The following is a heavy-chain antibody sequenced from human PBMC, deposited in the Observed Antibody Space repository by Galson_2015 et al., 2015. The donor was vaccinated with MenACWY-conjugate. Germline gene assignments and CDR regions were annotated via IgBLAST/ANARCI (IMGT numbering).Heavy chain of an antibody. CDR2: IKKDGSEK. CDR3: ARGHYGMDV. CDR1: GFTFRNYW. J-gene: IGHJ6*02. Sequence: SLRLSCAVSGFTFRNYWMTWVRQAPGKGLEWAASIKKDGSEKYYVDSVKGRFTISRDNTKNSMYLEMNSLRAEDTAVYYCARGHYGMDVWGRGTTVTASS. V-gene: IGHV3-7*03.